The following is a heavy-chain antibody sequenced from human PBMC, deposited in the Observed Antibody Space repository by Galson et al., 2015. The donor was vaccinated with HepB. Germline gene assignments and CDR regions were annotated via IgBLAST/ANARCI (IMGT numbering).Heavy chain of an antibody. CDR3: ARERGRHQPLLSY. CDR2: INPSGGST. Sequence: SVKVSCKASGYTFTSYYMHWVRQAPGQGLEWMGIINPSGGSTSYAQKLQGRVTMTRDTSTSTVYMGLSSLRSEDTAVYYCARERGRHQPLLSYWGQGTLVTVSS. V-gene: IGHV1-46*01. CDR1: GYTFTSYY. D-gene: IGHD2-2*01. J-gene: IGHJ4*02.